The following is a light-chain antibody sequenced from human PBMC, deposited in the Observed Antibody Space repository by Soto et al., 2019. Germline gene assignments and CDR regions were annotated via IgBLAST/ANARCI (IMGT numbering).Light chain of an antibody. V-gene: IGKV3-20*01. J-gene: IGKJ1*01. CDR1: QSVSSS. CDR3: QQYVGSQT. Sequence: EIVLTQSPGTLSLSPGERATLSCRASQSVSSSLAWYQQQPGQAPRLLIYGASSRTTGIPDRYRGSGSGTDFTLTVSMLQAGDFAVYECQQYVGSQTFGQGTKVEIK. CDR2: GAS.